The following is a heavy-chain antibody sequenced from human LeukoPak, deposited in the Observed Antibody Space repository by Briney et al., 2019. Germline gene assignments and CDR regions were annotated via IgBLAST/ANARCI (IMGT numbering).Heavy chain of an antibody. CDR2: INSDGSST. J-gene: IGHJ6*02. CDR1: GFTFSSYW. CDR3: ARIYYDFWWYGMDV. Sequence: GGSLRLSCAASGFTFSSYWMHWVRQAPGKGLVWVSRINSDGSSTSYADSVKGRFTISRDSAKNTLYLQMNSLRAEDTAVYYCARIYYDFWWYGMDVWGQGTTVTVSS. V-gene: IGHV3-74*01. D-gene: IGHD3-3*01.